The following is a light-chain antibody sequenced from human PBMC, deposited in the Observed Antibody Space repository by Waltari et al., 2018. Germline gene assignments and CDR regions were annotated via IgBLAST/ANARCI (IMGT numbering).Light chain of an antibody. V-gene: IGKV1-5*03. CDR2: KTS. J-gene: IGKJ1*01. CDR3: QHYSGYSWT. CDR1: QNISPW. Sequence: DIQMTQSPSTLSASVGDRVTITCRASQNISPWLAWYQQKPCKAPKLLIYKTSILENGVPSRFGGSGSGTAFTLTIRSLQPDDSAIYYCQHYSGYSWTFGQGTKVEIK.